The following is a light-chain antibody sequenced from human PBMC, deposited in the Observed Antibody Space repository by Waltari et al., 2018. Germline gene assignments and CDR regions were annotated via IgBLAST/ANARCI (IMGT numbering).Light chain of an antibody. CDR3: YAAADNNLGV. J-gene: IGLJ3*02. CDR1: VLANKY. Sequence: SFELTQTSSLSVSPGQTVRLTCSGDVLANKYARWFQQKPGQAPVLIISRDTERPSGIPERFSGSSSGTTVTLTIRGAQAEDEADYYCYAAADNNLGVFGGGTKVTVL. V-gene: IGLV3-27*01. CDR2: RDT.